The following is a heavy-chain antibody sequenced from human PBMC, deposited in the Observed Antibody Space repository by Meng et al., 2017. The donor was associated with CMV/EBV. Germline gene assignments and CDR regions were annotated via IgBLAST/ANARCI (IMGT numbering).Heavy chain of an antibody. D-gene: IGHD3-3*01. V-gene: IGHV4-34*01. Sequence: GGSFSGYYWSWIRQPPGKGLEWIEEINHSGSTNYNPSLKSRVTISVDTSKNQFSLKLSSVTAADTAVYYCARGVPDFWSGYYLHFDYWGQGTLVTVSS. CDR1: GGSFSGYY. CDR2: INHSGST. CDR3: ARGVPDFWSGYYLHFDY. J-gene: IGHJ4*02.